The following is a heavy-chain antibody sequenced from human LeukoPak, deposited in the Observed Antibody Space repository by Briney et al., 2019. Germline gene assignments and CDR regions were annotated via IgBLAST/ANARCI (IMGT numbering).Heavy chain of an antibody. Sequence: ASVKVSCKASGYTFTGYYMHWVRQATGQGLEWMGWMNPNSGNTGYAQKFQGGVTMTRNTSISTAYMELSSLRSEDTAVYYCALDYYDSSGYYRGNWFDPWGQGTLVTVSS. CDR3: ALDYYDSSGYYRGNWFDP. D-gene: IGHD3-22*01. V-gene: IGHV1-8*02. J-gene: IGHJ5*02. CDR1: GYTFTGYY. CDR2: MNPNSGNT.